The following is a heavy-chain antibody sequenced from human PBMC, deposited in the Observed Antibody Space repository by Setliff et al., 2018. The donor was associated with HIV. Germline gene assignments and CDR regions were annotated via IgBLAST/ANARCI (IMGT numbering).Heavy chain of an antibody. CDR1: GYTFTTYS. CDR2: IGTYNGDT. D-gene: IGHD3-10*01. Sequence: ASVKVSCKVSGYTFTTYSIHWVRQAPGQRPEWMGWIGTYNGDTNYAQKFQGRVTMTTDTSTSTAYMELRSLISDDTAVYYCAREGLWFGDRGYYMDVWGTGTAVTVSS. J-gene: IGHJ6*03. CDR3: AREGLWFGDRGYYMDV. V-gene: IGHV1-18*01.